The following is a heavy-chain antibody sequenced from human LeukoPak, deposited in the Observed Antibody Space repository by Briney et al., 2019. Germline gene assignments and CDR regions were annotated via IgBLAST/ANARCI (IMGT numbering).Heavy chain of an antibody. CDR1: GGSISGTDLY. V-gene: IGHV4-39*02. CDR2: IHSSGNS. CDR3: ARELEPYYFDNWFDP. D-gene: IGHD1-1*01. Sequence: SETLSLTCTVSGGSISGTDLYWGWIRQLPGKGLEWIGNIHSSGNSFCNPSLKSRVTISVDTSKNQFSLKLSSVTAADTAVYYCARELEPYYFDNWFDPWGQGTLVTVSS. J-gene: IGHJ5*02.